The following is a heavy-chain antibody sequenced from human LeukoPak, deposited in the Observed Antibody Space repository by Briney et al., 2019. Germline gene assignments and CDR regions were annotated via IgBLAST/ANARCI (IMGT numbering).Heavy chain of an antibody. CDR3: AKISDTGGYYGDY. Sequence: GESLKISCKGSGYSFTSYWIGWVRQMPGKGLEWMGIIYPGDSDTRYSPSLQGQVTISADKSISTAYLQWSSLKASDTAIYYCAKISDTGGYYGDYWGQGTLVTVSS. J-gene: IGHJ4*02. V-gene: IGHV5-51*01. CDR2: IYPGDSDT. CDR1: GYSFTSYW. D-gene: IGHD3-22*01.